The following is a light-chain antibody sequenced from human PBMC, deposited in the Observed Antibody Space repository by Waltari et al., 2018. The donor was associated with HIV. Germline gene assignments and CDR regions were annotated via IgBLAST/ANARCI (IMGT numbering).Light chain of an antibody. J-gene: IGKJ3*01. Sequence: EIVLTQSPGTLSLSPGERATLPCRASQSVSSSYLAWYQQKPGQAPKLLIYGASSRATGTPDRFSGSGSGTDFTLTISRLEPEDFAVYYCQQYASSFTFGPGTKVDIK. CDR3: QQYASSFT. CDR1: QSVSSSY. CDR2: GAS. V-gene: IGKV3-20*01.